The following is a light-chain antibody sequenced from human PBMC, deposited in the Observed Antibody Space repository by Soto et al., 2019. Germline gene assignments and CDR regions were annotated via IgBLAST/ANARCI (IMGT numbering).Light chain of an antibody. J-gene: IGKJ1*01. V-gene: IGKV3-15*01. Sequence: EIVMTQSPATLSVSPGERATLSCRASQSVRSNLACYQQKPGQAPRLLIYGASTSATGIPARFSGSGSGTEFTLNISSLESEDFAVYYCQKYNSLPVTFGQGTKVEIK. CDR3: QKYNSLPVT. CDR1: QSVRSN. CDR2: GAS.